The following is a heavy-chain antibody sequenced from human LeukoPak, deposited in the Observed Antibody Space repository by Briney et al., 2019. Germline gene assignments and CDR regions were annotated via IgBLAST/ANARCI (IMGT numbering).Heavy chain of an antibody. CDR2: ISAYNGNT. D-gene: IGHD3-10*01. J-gene: IGHJ4*02. V-gene: IGHV1-18*01. CDR1: GYTLTSYG. CDR3: ARDRFGSGSYYTFDY. Sequence: GASVKVSCKASGYTLTSYGISWVRQAPGQGLEWMGWISAYNGNTNYAQKLQGRVTMTTDTSTSTAYMELRSLRSDDTAVYYCARDRFGSGSYYTFDYWGQGTLVTVSS.